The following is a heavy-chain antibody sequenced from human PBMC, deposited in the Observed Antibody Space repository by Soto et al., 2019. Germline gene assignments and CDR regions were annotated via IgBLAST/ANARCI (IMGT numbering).Heavy chain of an antibody. V-gene: IGHV5-51*01. CDR1: GYSFTSYW. CDR3: ARKTAADTHAFDI. CDR2: IYPGDSDT. Sequence: PGESLKISCKGSGYSFTSYWIGWVRQMPGKGLEWMGIIYPGDSDTRYSPSFQGQVTISADKSISTTYLQWSSLKASDTAMYYCARKTAADTHAFDIWGQGTMVTVSS. D-gene: IGHD6-13*01. J-gene: IGHJ3*02.